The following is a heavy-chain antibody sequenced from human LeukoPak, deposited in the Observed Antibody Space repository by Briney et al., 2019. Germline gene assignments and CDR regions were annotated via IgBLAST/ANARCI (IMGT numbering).Heavy chain of an antibody. CDR1: GFSFSNYY. J-gene: IGHJ4*02. Sequence: GGSLRLSCTASGFSFSNYYMAWVRQAPGKGLEWVANIQQDGSVKNYVDSVKGRFTISRDNAKNSLYLQMNSLRVEDTAVYYCAGGSGWISDSWGPGTLVTVSS. V-gene: IGHV3-7*01. CDR3: AGGSGWISDS. D-gene: IGHD6-19*01. CDR2: IQQDGSVK.